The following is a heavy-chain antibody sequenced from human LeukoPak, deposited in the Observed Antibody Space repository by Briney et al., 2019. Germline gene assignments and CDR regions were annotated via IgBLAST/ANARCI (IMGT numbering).Heavy chain of an antibody. V-gene: IGHV3-11*01. J-gene: IGHJ4*02. CDR3: ARAGLGGHYIDY. Sequence: GGSLRLSCAASGFTFSDYYMTWIRQAPGQGLEWISYVSGSDENKYYAGSVRGRFPISRDNAEKSLFLQMSNVRAEDTAVYYCARAGLGGHYIDYWGQGTLVTVSS. CDR2: VSGSDENK. D-gene: IGHD2-15*01. CDR1: GFTFSDYY.